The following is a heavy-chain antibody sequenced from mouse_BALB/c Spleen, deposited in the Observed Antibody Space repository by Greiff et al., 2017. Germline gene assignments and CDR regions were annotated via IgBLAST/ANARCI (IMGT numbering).Heavy chain of an antibody. J-gene: IGHJ1*01. CDR2: IWAGGST. V-gene: IGHV2-9*02. D-gene: IGHD1-1*01. CDR1: GFSLTSYG. CDR3: ARAGYYGSSYWYFDV. Sequence: VQLQESGPGLVAPSQSLSITCTVSGFSLTSYGVHWVRQPPGKGLEWLGVIWAGGSTNYNSALMSRLSISKDNSKSQVFLKMNSLQTDDTAMYYCARAGYYGSSYWYFDVWGAGTTVTVSS.